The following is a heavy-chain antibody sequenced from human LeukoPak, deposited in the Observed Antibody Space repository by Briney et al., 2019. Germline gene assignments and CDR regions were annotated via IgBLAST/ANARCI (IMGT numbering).Heavy chain of an antibody. D-gene: IGHD3-22*01. J-gene: IGHJ4*02. CDR2: IYSGGST. CDR1: GFTASSNY. CDR3: ARESTASRGYDSSGYHDY. V-gene: IGHV3-66*01. Sequence: GGSLRLSCAASGFTASSNYMSWVRQAPGKGLEWVSVIYSGGSTYYADSVKGRFTISRDNSKNTLYLQMNSLRAEDTAVYYCARESTASRGYDSSGYHDYWGQGTLVTVSS.